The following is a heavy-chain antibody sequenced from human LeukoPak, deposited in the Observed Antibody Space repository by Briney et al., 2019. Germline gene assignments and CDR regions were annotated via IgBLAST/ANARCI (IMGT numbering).Heavy chain of an antibody. CDR1: GGTFSSYA. V-gene: IGHV1-18*01. CDR2: ISAYNGNT. CDR3: ARVSEEVIILLDY. J-gene: IGHJ4*02. Sequence: ASVKVSCKASGGTFSSYAISWVRQAPGQGLEWMGWISAYNGNTNYAQKLQGRVTMTTDTSASTAYMELRSLRSDDTAVYYCARVSEEVIILLDYWGQGTLVTVSS. D-gene: IGHD3-3*01.